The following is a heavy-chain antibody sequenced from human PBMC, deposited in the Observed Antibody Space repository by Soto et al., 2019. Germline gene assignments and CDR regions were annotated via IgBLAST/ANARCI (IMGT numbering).Heavy chain of an antibody. D-gene: IGHD6-19*01. Sequence: QVQLVQSGAEEKKPGASVKVSCKASGYTFTGYAMHWVRQAPGQRLEWMGWINAGNGNTKYSQKFQGRVTITRDTSATTAYMELSSLRPEDTAVYYSARAVAVPADFDYWGQGTLVTVSS. J-gene: IGHJ4*02. CDR2: INAGNGNT. V-gene: IGHV1-3*05. CDR3: ARAVAVPADFDY. CDR1: GYTFTGYA.